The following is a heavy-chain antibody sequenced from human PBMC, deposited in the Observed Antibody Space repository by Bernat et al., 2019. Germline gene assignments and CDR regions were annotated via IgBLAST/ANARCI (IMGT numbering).Heavy chain of an antibody. CDR1: GGSISSSSYY. J-gene: IGHJ4*01. V-gene: IGHV4-39*01. Sequence: QLQLQESGPGLVKPSETLSLTCTVSGGSISSSSYYWGWIRQPPGKGLEWIGSIYYSGSTYYNPSLKSRVTISVDTSKNQFSLKLSSVTAADTAVYYCARLPNFWSGYQAFGFDYWGQEPWSPSPQ. CDR3: ARLPNFWSGYQAFGFDY. CDR2: IYYSGST. D-gene: IGHD3-3*01.